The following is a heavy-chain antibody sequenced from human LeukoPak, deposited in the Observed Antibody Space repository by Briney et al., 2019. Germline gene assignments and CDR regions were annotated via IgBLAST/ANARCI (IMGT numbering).Heavy chain of an antibody. J-gene: IGHJ4*02. V-gene: IGHV3-64*01. D-gene: IGHD3-10*01. CDR1: GFTFSSYA. Sequence: GGSLRLSCAASGFTFSSYAMHWVRQAPGKGLEYVSAISSNGGSTYYANSVKGRFTISRDNSKNTLYLQMGSLRAEDMAVYYCARALLWFGVLDYWGQGTLVTVSS. CDR3: ARALLWFGVLDY. CDR2: ISSNGGST.